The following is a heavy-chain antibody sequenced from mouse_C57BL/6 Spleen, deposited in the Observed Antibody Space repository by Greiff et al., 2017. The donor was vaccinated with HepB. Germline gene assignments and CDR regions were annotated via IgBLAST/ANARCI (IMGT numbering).Heavy chain of an antibody. D-gene: IGHD2-3*01. CDR3: ARPLYDGYYAWFAY. CDR1: GFTFSDYG. J-gene: IGHJ3*01. V-gene: IGHV5-17*01. Sequence: EVHLVESGGGLVKPGGSLKLSCAASGFTFSDYGMHWVRQAPEKGLEWVAYISSGSSTIYYADTVKGRFTISRDNAKNTLFLQMTSLRSEDTAMYYCARPLYDGYYAWFAYWGQGTLVTVSA. CDR2: ISSGSSTI.